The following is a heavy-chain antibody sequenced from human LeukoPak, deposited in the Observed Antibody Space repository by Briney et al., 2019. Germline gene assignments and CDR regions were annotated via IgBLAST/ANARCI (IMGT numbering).Heavy chain of an antibody. CDR1: GFAFNTYA. CDR2: IWHDGSHK. J-gene: IGHJ4*02. D-gene: IGHD3-10*01. Sequence: GSLRLSCAASGFAFNTYAMHWVRQAPGQGLEWVALIWHDGSHKFYSNSVRGQLTISRDNSKNTVSLQMNNLRPEDTAVYYCAREIFGSGSYPGFWGQGTLVTVSS. CDR3: AREIFGSGSYPGF. V-gene: IGHV3-33*01.